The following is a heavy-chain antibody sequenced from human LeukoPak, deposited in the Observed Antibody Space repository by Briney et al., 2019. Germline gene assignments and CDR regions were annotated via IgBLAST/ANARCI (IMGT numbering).Heavy chain of an antibody. CDR3: ANLPTLGYSSSWYVFGGNY. CDR2: ISGSGGST. CDR1: GFTFSSYA. D-gene: IGHD6-13*01. J-gene: IGHJ4*02. Sequence: GGSLRLSCAASGFTFSSYAMSWVRQAPGKGLEWVSVISGSGGSTYYADSVKGRFTLSRDNSKNTLYLQMNSLRAEDTAVYYCANLPTLGYSSSWYVFGGNYWGQGTLVTVSS. V-gene: IGHV3-23*01.